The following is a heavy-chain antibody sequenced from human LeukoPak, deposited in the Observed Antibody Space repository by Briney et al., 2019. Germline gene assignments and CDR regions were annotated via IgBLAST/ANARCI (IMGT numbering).Heavy chain of an antibody. V-gene: IGHV3-21*01. CDR1: GFTFSSYS. J-gene: IGHJ4*02. CDR3: ASETYCSGGSCYSLADY. CDR2: ISSSSSYI. D-gene: IGHD2-15*01. Sequence: GGSLRLSCAASGFTFSSYSMNWVRQAPGKGLEWVSSISSSSSYIYYADSVKGRFTISRDNAKNSLYLQMNSLRAEDTAVYYCASETYCSGGSCYSLADYWGQGTLVTVSS.